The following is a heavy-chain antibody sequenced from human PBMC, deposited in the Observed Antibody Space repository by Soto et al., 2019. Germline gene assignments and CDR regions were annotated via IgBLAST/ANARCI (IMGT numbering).Heavy chain of an antibody. J-gene: IGHJ6*02. Sequence: GSLRICCAASGLGFSSYWMHWVRQAPGKGRGWVSRINSDGSSTRYADSVKGRFTISRDNAKNTLYLQMNSLRAEATPLYYCASRSAYMGSLDVCRQGTTVTVSS. CDR3: ASRSAYMGSLDV. D-gene: IGHD1-1*01. CDR2: INSDGSST. V-gene: IGHV3-74*01. CDR1: GLGFSSYW.